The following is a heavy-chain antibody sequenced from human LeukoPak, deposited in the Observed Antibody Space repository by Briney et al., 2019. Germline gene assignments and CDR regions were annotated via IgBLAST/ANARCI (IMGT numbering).Heavy chain of an antibody. V-gene: IGHV3-64D*06. CDR2: ISSNGGAT. D-gene: IGHD6-13*01. Sequence: GGSLRLSCSASGFTFSSYAVHWVRQAPGKGLEYVSAISSNGGATYYADSLKGRFTISRDNSKSTLYLQMSSLRVEDTAVYYCRVAADNYYHYYGTDVWGKGTTVTVSS. CDR3: RVAADNYYHYYGTDV. J-gene: IGHJ6*04. CDR1: GFTFSSYA.